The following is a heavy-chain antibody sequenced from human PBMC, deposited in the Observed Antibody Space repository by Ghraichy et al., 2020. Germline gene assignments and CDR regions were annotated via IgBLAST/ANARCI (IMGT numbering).Heavy chain of an antibody. V-gene: IGHV3-21*01. CDR1: GFTFSSYS. CDR3: AREGGYSYGYYLDY. CDR2: ISSSSSYI. D-gene: IGHD5-18*01. Sequence: LSLTCAASGFTFSSYSINWVRQAPGKGLEWVSSISSSSSYIHYADSVKGRFTISRDNAKNSVYLQMNSLRAEDTAVYFCAREGGYSYGYYLDYWGQGTLVTVSS. J-gene: IGHJ4*02.